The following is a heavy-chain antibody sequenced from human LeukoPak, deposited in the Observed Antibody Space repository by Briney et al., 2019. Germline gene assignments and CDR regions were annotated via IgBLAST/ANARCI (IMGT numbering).Heavy chain of an antibody. CDR1: GFTFDDYA. V-gene: IGHV4-30-2*01. CDR3: ARGFSYYYDSSGYLFDY. J-gene: IGHJ4*02. Sequence: LRLSCAASGFTFDDYAMHWVRQPPGKGLEWIGYIYHSGSTYYNPSLKSRVTISVDRSKNQFSLKLSSVTASDTAVYYCARGFSYYYDSSGYLFDYWGQGTLVTVSS. D-gene: IGHD3-22*01. CDR2: IYHSGST.